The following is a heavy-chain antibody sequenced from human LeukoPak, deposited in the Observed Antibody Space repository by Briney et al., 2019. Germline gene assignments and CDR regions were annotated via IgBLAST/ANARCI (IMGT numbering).Heavy chain of an antibody. V-gene: IGHV3-74*01. CDR2: INSDGSST. Sequence: GGSLRLSCAASGFTFSSYWMHWVRHAPGKGLVWVSRINSDGSSTSYADSVKGRFTISRDNAKNTLYLQMNSLRAEDTAVYYCARAGRAYYYDSSGYYYWGQGTLVTVSS. J-gene: IGHJ4*02. CDR3: ARAGRAYYYDSSGYYY. D-gene: IGHD3-22*01. CDR1: GFTFSSYW.